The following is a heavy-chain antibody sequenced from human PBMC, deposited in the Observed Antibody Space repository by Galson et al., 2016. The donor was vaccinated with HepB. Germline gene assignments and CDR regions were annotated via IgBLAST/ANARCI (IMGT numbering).Heavy chain of an antibody. CDR1: GFRFSNFW. Sequence: SLRLSCAASGFRFSNFWGHWVRHVPGKGLLWVSRISSDGSFTSYADSVKGRFTVSRDNIKNILFLEMNNLRAEDTATYYCTRGEVTTYSDAFDLWGQGARVAVSS. CDR3: TRGEVTTYSDAFDL. D-gene: IGHD2-21*01. J-gene: IGHJ3*01. V-gene: IGHV3-74*01. CDR2: ISSDGSFT.